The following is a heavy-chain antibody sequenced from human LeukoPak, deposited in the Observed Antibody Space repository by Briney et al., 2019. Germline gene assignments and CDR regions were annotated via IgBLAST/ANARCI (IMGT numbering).Heavy chain of an antibody. CDR2: ISAYNGNT. CDR3: ARDGYCSGGSCYPPERYYCYYGMDV. J-gene: IGHJ6*02. D-gene: IGHD2-15*01. Sequence: ASVKVSCKASGYTFTSYGISWVRQAPGQGLEWMGWISAYNGNTNYAQKLQGRVTMTTDTSTSTAYMELRSLRSDDTAVYYCARDGYCSGGSCYPPERYYCYYGMDVWGQGTTVTVSS. CDR1: GYTFTSYG. V-gene: IGHV1-18*01.